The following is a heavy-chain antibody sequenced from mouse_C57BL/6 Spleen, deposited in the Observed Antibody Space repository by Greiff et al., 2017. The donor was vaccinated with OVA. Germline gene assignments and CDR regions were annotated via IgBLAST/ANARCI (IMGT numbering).Heavy chain of an antibody. Sequence: VQLKQSGPVLVKPGASVKMSCKASGYTFTDYYMNWVKQSHGKSLEWIGVINPYNGGTSYNQKFKGKATLTVDKSSSTAYMELNSLTSEDSAVYYCARDYDYDGYYAMDYWGQGTSVTVSS. CDR2: INPYNGGT. CDR1: GYTFTDYY. D-gene: IGHD2-4*01. V-gene: IGHV1-19*01. J-gene: IGHJ4*01. CDR3: ARDYDYDGYYAMDY.